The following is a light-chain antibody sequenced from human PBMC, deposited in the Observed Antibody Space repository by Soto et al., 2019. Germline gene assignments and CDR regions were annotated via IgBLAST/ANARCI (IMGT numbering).Light chain of an antibody. CDR3: CSYATTYTFV. Sequence: QSALTQPASVSGSPGQSVTISCTGTISDVGSYNLVSWYQQHPGKAPRLLIYEDIKRPSGVSNRFSGSKSGYTASLTISGLQAEDEADYCCCSYATTYTFVFGTGTKVTVL. CDR2: EDI. CDR1: ISDVGSYNL. J-gene: IGLJ1*01. V-gene: IGLV2-23*01.